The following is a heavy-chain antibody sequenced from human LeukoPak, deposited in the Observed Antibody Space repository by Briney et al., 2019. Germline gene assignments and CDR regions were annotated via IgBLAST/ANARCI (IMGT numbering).Heavy chain of an antibody. Sequence: SETLSLTCTVSGGSVSSGSYFWTWMRQSPGKRLEYVGYTYDSGRTNSNPPLQSRVTISKDPAKNQSSLKLSSVTAADPAVYYCARDRLGGYSYVYWGQGSLVTVSS. V-gene: IGHV4-61*01. CDR2: TYDSGRT. D-gene: IGHD5-12*01. J-gene: IGHJ4*02. CDR1: GGSVSSGSYF. CDR3: ARDRLGGYSYVY.